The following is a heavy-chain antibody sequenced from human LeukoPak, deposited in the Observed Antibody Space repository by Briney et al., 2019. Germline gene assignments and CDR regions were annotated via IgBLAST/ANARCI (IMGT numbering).Heavy chain of an antibody. CDR2: INNDGRVT. V-gene: IGHV3-74*01. Sequence: GGSLRLSCAASGFTFSSHWMHWVRQAPGKGLVWVSFINNDGRVTRYADSVKGRFTISRDNAKNTLYLQMNSLRAEDTAVYYCARGYYYDSGGPEDYWGQGTLVTVSS. J-gene: IGHJ4*02. D-gene: IGHD3-22*01. CDR1: GFTFSSHW. CDR3: ARGYYYDSGGPEDY.